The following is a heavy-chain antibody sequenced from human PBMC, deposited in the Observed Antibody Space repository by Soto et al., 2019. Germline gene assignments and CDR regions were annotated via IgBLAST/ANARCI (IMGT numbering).Heavy chain of an antibody. J-gene: IGHJ4*02. CDR2: IKGDGSRT. V-gene: IGHV3-7*01. CDR1: GFTFDDYG. D-gene: IGHD2-2*01. Sequence: GGSLRLSCAASGFTFDDYGMSWVRQAPGKGLEWVSNIKGDGSRTDYVDSVKGRFSISRDNARSSVYLQMNTLRAEDTAVYYCAKGGRSNTEYQYFDSWGQGTLVTVSS. CDR3: AKGGRSNTEYQYFDS.